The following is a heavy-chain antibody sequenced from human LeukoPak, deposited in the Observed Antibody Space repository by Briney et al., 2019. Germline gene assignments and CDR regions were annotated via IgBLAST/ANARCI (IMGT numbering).Heavy chain of an antibody. V-gene: IGHV3-23*05. CDR3: ARHSSGRQFDY. J-gene: IGHJ4*02. CDR2: VNNKGNNK. Sequence: PGGSLRLSCAATRFTFSRYAMSWVRQAPGKGLEWVSAVNNKGNNKYYADSVKGRFTISRDNSKNTLYLQMDSLRAEDTAVYYCARHSSGRQFDYWGQGTLVTVSS. D-gene: IGHD6-19*01. CDR1: RFTFSRYA.